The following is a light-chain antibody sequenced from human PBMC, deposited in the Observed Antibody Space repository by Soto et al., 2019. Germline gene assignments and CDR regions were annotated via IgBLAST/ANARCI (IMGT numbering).Light chain of an antibody. CDR1: SSDGGGYNY. CDR2: EVS. V-gene: IGLV2-8*01. J-gene: IGLJ2*01. Sequence: QSALTQPPSASGSPGQSVTISCTGTSSDGGGYNYVSWYQQHPGKAPKVMIYEVSKRPSGVPDRFSGSKSGNTASLTVSGLQAEDEDDYYCSSYAGSNLVFGGGTKLTVL. CDR3: SSYAGSNLV.